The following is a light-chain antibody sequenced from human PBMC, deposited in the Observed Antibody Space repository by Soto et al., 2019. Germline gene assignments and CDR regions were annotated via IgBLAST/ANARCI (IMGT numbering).Light chain of an antibody. CDR3: QVWDAISDDVV. V-gene: IGLV3-21*04. CDR2: YDS. Sequence: SYVLTQPPSVSVAPGTTATITCGGNNIGTKSVHWYQQRSGQAPVLVISYDSDRPSGIPERFSGSNSGNTASLTISRVEAGDEADYYCQVWDAISDDVVFGGGTKLTVL. J-gene: IGLJ2*01. CDR1: NIGTKS.